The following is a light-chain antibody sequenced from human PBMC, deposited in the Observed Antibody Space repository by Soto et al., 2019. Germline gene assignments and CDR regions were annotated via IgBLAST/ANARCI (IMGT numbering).Light chain of an antibody. Sequence: QSALTQPASVSGSPGQSIAISCTGTSSDVGAYNYVSWYQQHPGKAPKLMIYDVSNRPSGVSNRFSGSKSGNTASLTISGLQGEDEADYYCCSYTTSSTYVFGTGTKLTVL. V-gene: IGLV2-14*03. CDR1: SSDVGAYNY. CDR3: CSYTTSSTYV. CDR2: DVS. J-gene: IGLJ1*01.